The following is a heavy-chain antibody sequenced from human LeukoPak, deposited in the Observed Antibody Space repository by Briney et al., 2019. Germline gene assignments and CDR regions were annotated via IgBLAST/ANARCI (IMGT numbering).Heavy chain of an antibody. D-gene: IGHD2-21*02. V-gene: IGHV4-34*01. CDR3: ARVTGCGGDCYLVDY. CDR1: GGSFSGYY. J-gene: IGHJ4*02. Sequence: SQTLSLTCAVYGGSFSGYYWSSIRQPPGKGLEWIGEINHSGSTNYNPSLKSRVTISVDTSKNQFSLKLSSVTAADTAVYYCARVTGCGGDCYLVDYWGQGTLVTVSS. CDR2: INHSGST.